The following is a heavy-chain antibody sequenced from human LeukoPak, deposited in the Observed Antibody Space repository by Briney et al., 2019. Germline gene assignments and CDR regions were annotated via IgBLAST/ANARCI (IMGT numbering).Heavy chain of an antibody. J-gene: IGHJ4*02. V-gene: IGHV4-59*08. CDR2: IYYSGST. CDR3: ASMGQWGYFDY. CDR1: GGSISSYY. Sequence: SETLSLTCTVSGGSISSYYWSWVRQPPGKGLEWIGYIYYSGSTNYNPSLKSRVTISVDTSKNQFSLKLSSVTAADTAVYYCASMGQWGYFDYWGQGTLVTVSS. D-gene: IGHD1-26*01.